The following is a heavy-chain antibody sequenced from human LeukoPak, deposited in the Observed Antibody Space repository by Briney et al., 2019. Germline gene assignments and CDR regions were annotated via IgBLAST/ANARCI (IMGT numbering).Heavy chain of an antibody. CDR1: GFTFSSYA. V-gene: IGHV3-23*01. J-gene: IGHJ4*02. CDR2: ISGSGGST. CDR3: AKMSQYDSSGYYRWRGIDY. D-gene: IGHD3-22*01. Sequence: GGSLRLSCAASGFTFSSYAMTWVRQAPGKGLEWVPAISGSGGSTYYADSVKGRFTISRDNSKNTLYLQMNSLRAEDTAVYYCAKMSQYDSSGYYRWRGIDYWGQGTLVTVSS.